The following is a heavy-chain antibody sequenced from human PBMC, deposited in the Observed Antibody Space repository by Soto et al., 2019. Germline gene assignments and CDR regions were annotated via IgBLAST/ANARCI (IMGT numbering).Heavy chain of an antibody. CDR1: GGSFSGYY. Sequence: SETLSLTCAVYGGSFSGYYWSWIRQPPGKGLEWIGEINHSGSTNYNPSLKSRVTISVDTSKNQFSLKLSSVTAADTAVYYCARAPFQQQVNRWFDPWGQGTLVTVSS. J-gene: IGHJ5*02. V-gene: IGHV4-34*01. CDR3: ARAPFQQQVNRWFDP. D-gene: IGHD6-13*01. CDR2: INHSGST.